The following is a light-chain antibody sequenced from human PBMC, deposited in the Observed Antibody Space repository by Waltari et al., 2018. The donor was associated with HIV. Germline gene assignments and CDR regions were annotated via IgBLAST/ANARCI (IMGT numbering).Light chain of an antibody. CDR2: GSS. CDR1: TPSIGPHFD. V-gene: IGLV1-40*01. CDR3: QSFDRTLSSYV. J-gene: IGLJ1*01. Sequence: QAALTQPPSVSGAPGQRLVISCPGHTPSIGPHFDVHWYQCLPGAAPKLLLFGSSKRPAGVSDRFSGSRSDTAASLAITGLRADDEATYYCQSFDRTLSSYVFGTGTTVSVL.